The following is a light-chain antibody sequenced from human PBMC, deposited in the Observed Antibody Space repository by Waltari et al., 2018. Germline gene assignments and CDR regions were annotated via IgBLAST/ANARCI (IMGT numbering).Light chain of an antibody. Sequence: EIVMNQSPLSLSVTPGEPASISCPSSQSLLHTNGHYYLDWYLQKPGQYPQLLIYAASNRAPGVPDRFSGSGSGRDFTLTISRVEADDFGTYFCMQALQTWTFGQGTKVDMK. CDR2: AAS. CDR3: MQALQTWT. V-gene: IGKV2-28*01. J-gene: IGKJ1*01. CDR1: QSLLHTNGHYY.